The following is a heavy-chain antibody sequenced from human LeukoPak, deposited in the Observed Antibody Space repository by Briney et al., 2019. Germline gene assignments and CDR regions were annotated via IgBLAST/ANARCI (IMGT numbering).Heavy chain of an antibody. CDR2: ISSSSGTI. CDR1: GFTFSSYS. Sequence: GGSLRLSCAASGFTFSSYSMNWVRQAPGKGLEWVSYISSSSGTIYYADSVKGRFTISRDNAKNSLYLQMNSLRAEDTAVYYCARDGYGLDYWGQGTLVTVSS. J-gene: IGHJ4*02. CDR3: ARDGYGLDY. V-gene: IGHV3-48*01. D-gene: IGHD3-10*01.